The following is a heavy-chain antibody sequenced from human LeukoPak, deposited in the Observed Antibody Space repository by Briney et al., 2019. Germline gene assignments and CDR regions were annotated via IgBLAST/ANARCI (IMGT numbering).Heavy chain of an antibody. CDR2: IYYSGST. Sequence: SETLSLTCTVSGGSISSYYWSWIRQPPGKGLEWIGYIYYSGSTNYNPSLKSRVTISVDTSKNQFSLKLSSVTAADTAVYYCARAVGYSSSPGVDYWGQGTLVTVSS. V-gene: IGHV4-59*08. CDR3: ARAVGYSSSPGVDY. CDR1: GGSISSYY. D-gene: IGHD6-13*01. J-gene: IGHJ4*02.